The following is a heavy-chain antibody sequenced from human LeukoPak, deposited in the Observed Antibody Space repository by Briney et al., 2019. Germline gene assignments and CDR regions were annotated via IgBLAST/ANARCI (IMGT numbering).Heavy chain of an antibody. V-gene: IGHV1-69*05. D-gene: IGHD3-22*01. CDR2: IIPIFGTA. Sequence: ASVKVSCKASGGTFSSYAISWVRQAPGQGLEWMGGIIPIFGTADYAQKFQGRVTITTDESTSTAYMELSSLRSEDTAVYYCARGYCDSSGYRPHDAFDIWGQGTMVTVSS. CDR3: ARGYCDSSGYRPHDAFDI. CDR1: GGTFSSYA. J-gene: IGHJ3*02.